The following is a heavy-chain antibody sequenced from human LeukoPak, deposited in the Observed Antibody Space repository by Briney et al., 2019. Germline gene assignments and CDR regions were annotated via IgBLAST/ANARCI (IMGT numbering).Heavy chain of an antibody. Sequence: GGSLRLSCAASGFSFSIYSMNWVRQAPGKGLEWVSCISSSSSYKYYAYSVKGRFTISRDNAKSSLYLQMNSLRADDTAVYYCASHPGAADDYWGQGTLVTVSS. CDR3: ASHPGAADDY. D-gene: IGHD6-13*01. V-gene: IGHV3-21*06. J-gene: IGHJ4*02. CDR2: ISSSSSYK. CDR1: GFSFSIYS.